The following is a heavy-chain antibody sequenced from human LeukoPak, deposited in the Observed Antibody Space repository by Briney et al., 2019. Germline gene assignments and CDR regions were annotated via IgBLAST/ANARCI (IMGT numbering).Heavy chain of an antibody. CDR2: IRYDGSNK. CDR1: GFTFSSYA. CDR3: AKSRVNWGSGYFDY. J-gene: IGHJ4*02. D-gene: IGHD7-27*01. V-gene: IGHV3-30*02. Sequence: GGSLRLSCAASGFTFSSYAMSWVRQAPGKGLEWVAFIRYDGSNKYYADSVKGRFTISRGNSKNTLYLQMNSLRAEDTAVYYCAKSRVNWGSGYFDYWGQGTLVTVSS.